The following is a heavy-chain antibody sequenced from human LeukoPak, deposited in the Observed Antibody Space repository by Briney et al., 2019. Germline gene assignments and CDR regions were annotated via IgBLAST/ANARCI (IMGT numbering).Heavy chain of an antibody. J-gene: IGHJ5*02. D-gene: IGHD2-15*01. CDR3: WRDPTTGYCSGGSCPNWFEP. CDR1: LCTFSSYS. Sequence: FSVTVSHQRSLCTFSSYSIIWLGPPPGQGLEGMGRIIPILGIANYPQKLQGRVTITADQSTGTAYMELKTLRSDGTAGYYCWRDPTTGYCSGGSCPNWFEPWGQGTLVTVP. CDR2: IIPILGIA. V-gene: IGHV1-69*04.